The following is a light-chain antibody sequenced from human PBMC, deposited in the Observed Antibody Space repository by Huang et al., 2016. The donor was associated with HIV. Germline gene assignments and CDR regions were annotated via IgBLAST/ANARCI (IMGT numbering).Light chain of an antibody. J-gene: IGKJ2*01. Sequence: EIIMTQFPATLSVSPGEGATLSCRASQSVSSNLAWYQQKPGQAPSLLLYGAATGATDIPARFSGSGSGTEFTLTISSLQSEDFAVYYCHQYNSWPYTFGQGTKLEIK. CDR2: GAA. CDR1: QSVSSN. CDR3: HQYNSWPYT. V-gene: IGKV3-15*01.